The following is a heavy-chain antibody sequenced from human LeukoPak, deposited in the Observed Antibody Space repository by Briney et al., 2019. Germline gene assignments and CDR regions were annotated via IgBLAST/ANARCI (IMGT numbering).Heavy chain of an antibody. CDR2: INHSGST. Sequence: PSETLSLTCAVYGGSFSGYYWSWIRQPPGKGLEWIGEINHSGSTNYNPSLESRVTISVDTSKNQFSLKLSSVTAADTAVYYCARTLEYCSSTSCRYYYYMDVWGKGTTVTVSS. CDR1: GGSFSGYY. D-gene: IGHD2-2*01. J-gene: IGHJ6*03. CDR3: ARTLEYCSSTSCRYYYYMDV. V-gene: IGHV4-34*01.